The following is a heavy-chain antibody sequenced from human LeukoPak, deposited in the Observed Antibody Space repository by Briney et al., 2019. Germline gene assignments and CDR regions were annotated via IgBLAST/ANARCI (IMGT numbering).Heavy chain of an antibody. Sequence: SETLSLTCTVSGGSVSSSDYYWGWIRQPPGKGLEWIGNIYYSGTTYYNPSPKSRVTISIHTSKNQFSLKLSSVTAADTAVYYCARLRIQGDWFDPWGQGTLVTVSS. V-gene: IGHV4-39*01. CDR1: GGSVSSSDYY. CDR2: IYYSGTT. CDR3: ARLRIQGDWFDP. D-gene: IGHD1-1*01. J-gene: IGHJ5*02.